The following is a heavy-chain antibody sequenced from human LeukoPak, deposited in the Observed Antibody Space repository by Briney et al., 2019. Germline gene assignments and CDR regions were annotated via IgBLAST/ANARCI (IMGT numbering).Heavy chain of an antibody. Sequence: SETLSLTCAVYGGSFSGYYWSWIRQPPGKGLEWIGEINHSGSTNYNPSLKSRVTISVDTSKNQFSLKLSSVTAADTAVYYCARDLGLYSSIAARTNWFDPWGQGTLVTVSS. D-gene: IGHD6-6*01. J-gene: IGHJ5*02. CDR1: GGSFSGYY. CDR2: INHSGST. V-gene: IGHV4-34*01. CDR3: ARDLGLYSSIAARTNWFDP.